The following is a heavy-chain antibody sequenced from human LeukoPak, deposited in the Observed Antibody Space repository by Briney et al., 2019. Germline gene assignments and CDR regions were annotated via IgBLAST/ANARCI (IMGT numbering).Heavy chain of an antibody. CDR3: AREVKYYDFWSGYYYYYMDV. CDR2: INSDGSNT. J-gene: IGHJ6*03. V-gene: IGHV3-74*01. Sequence: GGSLRLSCAASGFTFSSYWMHWVRQAPGKGLAWVSRINSDGSNTSYADSVKGRFTISRDNAKNTLYLQMNSLRAEDTAVYYCAREVKYYDFWSGYYYYYMDVWGKGTTVTVSS. D-gene: IGHD3-3*01. CDR1: GFTFSSYW.